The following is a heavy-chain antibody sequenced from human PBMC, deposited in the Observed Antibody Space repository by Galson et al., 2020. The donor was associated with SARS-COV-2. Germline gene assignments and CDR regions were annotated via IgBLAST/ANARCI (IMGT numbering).Heavy chain of an antibody. Sequence: GGSLRLSCAVSGFTFNTNAMSWVRKAPGKGLEWVSSISDSGGATFYADSVKGRFAISRDNSKNTLFLQMTSLGAEDTAIYYCSNGRSSTGTLNHDYWGQGTLVTVSS. V-gene: IGHV3-23*01. D-gene: IGHD1-1*01. CDR3: SNGRSSTGTLNHDY. J-gene: IGHJ4*02. CDR1: GFTFNTNA. CDR2: ISDSGGAT.